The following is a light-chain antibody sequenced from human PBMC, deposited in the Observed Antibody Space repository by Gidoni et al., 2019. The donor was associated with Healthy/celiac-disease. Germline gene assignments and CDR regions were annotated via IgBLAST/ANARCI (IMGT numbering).Light chain of an antibody. Sequence: QSVLTQPPSVSGAPGQRVTISCPGISSNIGAGYDVHWYQQLPGTAPKLLIYGNSNRPSGVPDRFSGSKSGTSASLAITGLQAEDEADYYCQSYDSSLRVFGGGTKLTVL. CDR2: GNS. J-gene: IGLJ3*02. V-gene: IGLV1-40*01. CDR1: SSNIGAGYD. CDR3: QSYDSSLRV.